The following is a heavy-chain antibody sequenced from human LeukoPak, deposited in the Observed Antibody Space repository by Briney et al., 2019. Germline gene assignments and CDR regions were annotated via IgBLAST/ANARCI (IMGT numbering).Heavy chain of an antibody. CDR1: GYTFTSYA. V-gene: IGHV1-3*01. Sequence: ASVKVSCKASGYTFTSYAMHWVRQAPGQRLEWMGWINAGNGNTKYSQKFQGRVTITRDTSASTAYMELSSLRSEDTAVYYCATPEPHGYSGYASYYYYGMDVWGQGTTVTVSS. D-gene: IGHD5-12*01. J-gene: IGHJ6*02. CDR3: ATPEPHGYSGYASYYYYGMDV. CDR2: INAGNGNT.